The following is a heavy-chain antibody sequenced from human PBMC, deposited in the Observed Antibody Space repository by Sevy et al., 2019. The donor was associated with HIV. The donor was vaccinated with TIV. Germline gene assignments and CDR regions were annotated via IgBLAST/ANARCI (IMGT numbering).Heavy chain of an antibody. D-gene: IGHD1-26*01. CDR1: GFTFSSYS. CDR3: ARDCLRGELPTACAFDI. V-gene: IGHV3-21*01. Sequence: GGSLRLSCAASGFTFSSYSMNWVRQAPGKGLEWVSSISSSSSYIYYADSVKGRFTISRDNAKNSLYLQMNSLRAEDTAVYYCARDCLRGELPTACAFDIWGQGTMVTVSS. J-gene: IGHJ3*02. CDR2: ISSSSSYI.